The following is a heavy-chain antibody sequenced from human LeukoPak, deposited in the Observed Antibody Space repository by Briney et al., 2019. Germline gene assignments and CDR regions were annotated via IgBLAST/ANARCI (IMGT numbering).Heavy chain of an antibody. Sequence: GGSLRLSCAASGFTFSSYWMSWVRQAPGKGLEWVSVIYSGGSTYYADSVKGRFTISRDNSKNTLYLQMNSLRAEDTAVYYCARTAVAGTYYFDYWGQGTLVTVSS. CDR1: GFTFSSYW. CDR3: ARTAVAGTYYFDY. J-gene: IGHJ4*02. V-gene: IGHV3-53*01. CDR2: IYSGGST. D-gene: IGHD6-19*01.